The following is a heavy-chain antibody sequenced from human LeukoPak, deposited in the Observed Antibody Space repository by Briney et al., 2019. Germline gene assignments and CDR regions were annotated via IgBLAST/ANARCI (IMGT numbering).Heavy chain of an antibody. CDR2: IYHSGST. D-gene: IGHD3-3*01. Sequence: PSETLSLTCAVSGYSISSGYYWGWIRHPPGKGLEWIGSIYHSGSTYYNQPLKSRVTISVGPSKNQFSLKLSSVTAADTAVYYCASAYYDFWSGRPSALDIWGQGTMVTVSS. V-gene: IGHV4-38-2*01. CDR3: ASAYYDFWSGRPSALDI. CDR1: GYSISSGYY. J-gene: IGHJ3*02.